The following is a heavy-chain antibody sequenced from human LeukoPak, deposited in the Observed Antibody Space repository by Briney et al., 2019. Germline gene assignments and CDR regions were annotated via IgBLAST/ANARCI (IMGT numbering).Heavy chain of an antibody. D-gene: IGHD3-22*01. J-gene: IGHJ4*02. CDR1: GGSISSGDYY. Sequence: SQTLSLTCTVSGGSISSGDYYWSWIRQPPGKGLEWIGYIYYSGSTYYNPSLKSRVTISVDTSKNRFSLKLSSVTAADTAVYYCARVGYYDSSGPLGDYWGQGTLVTVSS. CDR2: IYYSGST. CDR3: ARVGYYDSSGPLGDY. V-gene: IGHV4-30-4*08.